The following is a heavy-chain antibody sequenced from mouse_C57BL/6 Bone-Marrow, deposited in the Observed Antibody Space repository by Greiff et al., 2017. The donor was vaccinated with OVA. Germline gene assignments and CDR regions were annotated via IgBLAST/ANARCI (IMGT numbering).Heavy chain of an antibody. CDR3: ARSYDGYYDYAMDY. Sequence: VQLQQSGPELVKPGASVKISCKASGYTFTDYYMNWVKQSHGKSLEWIGDINPNNGGTSYNQKFKGKATLTVDKSSSTAYMELRSLTSEDSAVYDCARSYDGYYDYAMDYWGQGTSVTVSS. V-gene: IGHV1-26*01. CDR2: INPNNGGT. CDR1: GYTFTDYY. J-gene: IGHJ4*01. D-gene: IGHD2-3*01.